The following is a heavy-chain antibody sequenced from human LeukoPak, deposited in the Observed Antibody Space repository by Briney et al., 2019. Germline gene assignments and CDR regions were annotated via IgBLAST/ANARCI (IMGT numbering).Heavy chain of an antibody. CDR1: GGSFSGYY. CDR2: INHSGST. V-gene: IGHV4-34*01. D-gene: IGHD4/OR15-4a*01. Sequence: SETLSLTCAVYGGSFSGYYWSWIRQPPGKGLEWIGEINHSGSTNYNPSLKSRVTISVDTSKNQFSLKLSSVTAADTAVYYCASSDYGRDPHFDYWGQGTLVTASS. CDR3: ASSDYGRDPHFDY. J-gene: IGHJ4*02.